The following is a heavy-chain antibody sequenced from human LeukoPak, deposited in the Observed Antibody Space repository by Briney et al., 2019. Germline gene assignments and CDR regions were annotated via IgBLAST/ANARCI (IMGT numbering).Heavy chain of an antibody. CDR2: INPNSGGT. D-gene: IGHD1-26*01. CDR3: ARIQSGGRSGSYFY. J-gene: IGHJ4*02. Sequence: GASVKVSCKASGYTFTGYYMHWVRQAPGQGLEWMGWINPNSGGTNYAQKFQGRVTMTRDTSISTAYMELSRLRSDDTAVYYCARIQSGGRSGSYFYRGQGTLVTVSS. CDR1: GYTFTGYY. V-gene: IGHV1-2*02.